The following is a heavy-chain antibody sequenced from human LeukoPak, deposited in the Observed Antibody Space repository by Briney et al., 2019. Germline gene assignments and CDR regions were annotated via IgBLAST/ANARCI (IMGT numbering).Heavy chain of an antibody. CDR2: IYYSGST. CDR1: GGSISSYY. J-gene: IGHJ4*02. D-gene: IGHD6-6*01. V-gene: IGHV4-59*12. Sequence: SETLSLTCTVSGGSISSYYWSWIRQPPGKGLEWIGYIYYSGSTNYNPSLKSRVTISVKTSKNQFSLNLSSVTAADTAVYYCARGVARSSKFHFSYYFDYWGQGTLVTVSS. CDR3: ARGVARSSKFHFSYYFDY.